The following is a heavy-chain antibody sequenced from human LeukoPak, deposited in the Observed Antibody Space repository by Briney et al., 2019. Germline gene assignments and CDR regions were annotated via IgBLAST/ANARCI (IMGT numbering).Heavy chain of an antibody. CDR2: IIPIFGTA. D-gene: IGHD4-17*01. J-gene: IGHJ4*02. CDR3: ASSARTVTTVTFDY. Sequence: SVKVSCKASGGTFSSYAISWVRQAPGQGLEWMGGIIPIFGTANYAQKFQGRVTITADESTSTAYKELSSLRSEDTAVYYCASSARTVTTVTFDYWGQGTLVTVSS. CDR1: GGTFSSYA. V-gene: IGHV1-69*13.